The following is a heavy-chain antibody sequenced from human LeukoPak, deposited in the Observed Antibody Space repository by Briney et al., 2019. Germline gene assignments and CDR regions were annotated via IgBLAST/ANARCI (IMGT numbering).Heavy chain of an antibody. D-gene: IGHD2-15*01. Sequence: GGSLRLSCAASGFTFSSYAMSWVRQAPGKGLEWVSAISGSGGSTYYADSVKGRFTISRDNSKNTLYLQMNSLRAEDTAVYYCAKGALGCCSGGSCRGGDYWGQGTLVTVSS. CDR1: GFTFSSYA. CDR2: ISGSGGST. J-gene: IGHJ4*02. CDR3: AKGALGCCSGGSCRGGDY. V-gene: IGHV3-23*01.